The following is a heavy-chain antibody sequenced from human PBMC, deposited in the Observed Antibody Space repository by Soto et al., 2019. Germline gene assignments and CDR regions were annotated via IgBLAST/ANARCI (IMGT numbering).Heavy chain of an antibody. J-gene: IGHJ4*02. CDR1: GFTFSDYY. Sequence: PGGSLRLSCAASGFTFSDYYMSWIRQAPGKGLEYISSISNGGSTTYAASVKGRFTISRDNARNSLYLQMNSLRVEDTAVYYCARVGWVAATFFDYWGPGTLVTVSS. CDR3: ARVGWVAATFFDY. D-gene: IGHD1-26*01. V-gene: IGHV3-11*01. CDR2: ISNGGSTT.